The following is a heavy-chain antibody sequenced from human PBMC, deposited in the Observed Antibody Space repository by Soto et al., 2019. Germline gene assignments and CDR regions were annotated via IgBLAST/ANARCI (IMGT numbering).Heavy chain of an antibody. D-gene: IGHD4-17*01. J-gene: IGHJ5*02. CDR3: ARGPLDAGDYEGPWFDP. CDR1: GGSISSYY. Sequence: QVQLQESGPGLVKPSETLSLTCTVSGGSISSYYWSWIRQPPGKGLEWIGYIYYSGSTNYNPSLTRRVTISVDTSKNQFSLKLSSVTAADTAVYYCARGPLDAGDYEGPWFDPWGQGTLVTVSS. V-gene: IGHV4-59*01. CDR2: IYYSGST.